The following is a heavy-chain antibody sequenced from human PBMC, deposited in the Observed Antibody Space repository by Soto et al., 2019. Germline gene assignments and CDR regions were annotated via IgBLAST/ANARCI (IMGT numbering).Heavy chain of an antibody. D-gene: IGHD6-6*01. CDR3: ARESSSSFVVGWFDP. V-gene: IGHV1-18*01. CDR1: GYTFTSYG. Sequence: QVQLVQSGAEVKKPGASVKVSCKASGYTFTSYGISWVRQAPGQGLEWMGWISAYNGNTNYAQKLQGRVTMTTDTSTSTDYMELRSLRSDDTAVYYCARESSSSFVVGWFDPWGQGTLVTVSS. J-gene: IGHJ5*02. CDR2: ISAYNGNT.